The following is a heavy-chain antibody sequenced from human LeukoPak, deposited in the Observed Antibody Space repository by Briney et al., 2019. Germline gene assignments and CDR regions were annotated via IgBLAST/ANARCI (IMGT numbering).Heavy chain of an antibody. V-gene: IGHV3-48*04. CDR3: ARAWGGGGDY. Sequence: GGSLRLSCAASGFTFSSYAMSWVRQAPGKGLEWVSYVSSSSSAIYYADSVKGRFTISRDNAKNSLYLQMNSLRAEDTAVYYCARAWGGGGDYWGQGTLVTVSS. D-gene: IGHD2-21*01. J-gene: IGHJ4*02. CDR2: VSSSSSAI. CDR1: GFTFSSYA.